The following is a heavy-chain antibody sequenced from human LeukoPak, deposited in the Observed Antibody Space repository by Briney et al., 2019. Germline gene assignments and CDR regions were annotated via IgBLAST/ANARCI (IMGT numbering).Heavy chain of an antibody. Sequence: SETLSFTCTVSGGSISSSSYYWGWIRQPPGKGLEWIGSIYYSGSTYYNPSLKSRVTISVDTSKNQFSLKLSSVTAADTAVYYCARRPLTGTTDYWGQGTLVTVSS. J-gene: IGHJ4*02. D-gene: IGHD1-7*01. V-gene: IGHV4-39*01. CDR3: ARRPLTGTTDY. CDR1: GGSISSSSYY. CDR2: IYYSGST.